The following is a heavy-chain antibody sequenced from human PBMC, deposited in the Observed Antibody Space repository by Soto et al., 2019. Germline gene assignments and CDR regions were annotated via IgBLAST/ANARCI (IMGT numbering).Heavy chain of an antibody. CDR2: ISAYNGNT. J-gene: IGHJ6*02. CDR1: GYTFTSYG. V-gene: IGHV1-18*01. D-gene: IGHD1-26*01. CDR3: ARFRPLIVGATSGYYYYGMDV. Sequence: GASVKVSCKASGYTFTSYGISWVRQAPGQGLEWMGWISAYNGNTNYAQKLQGRVTMTTDTSTSTAYMELRSLRSDDTAVYYCARFRPLIVGATSGYYYYGMDVWGQGTTVTVSS.